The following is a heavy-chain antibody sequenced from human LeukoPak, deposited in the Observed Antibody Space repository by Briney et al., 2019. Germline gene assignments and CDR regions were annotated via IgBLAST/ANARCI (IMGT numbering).Heavy chain of an antibody. CDR3: ARDSRYYDSSLGHGDY. V-gene: IGHV3-30-3*01. CDR1: GFTFSNYA. D-gene: IGHD3-22*01. Sequence: PGGSLRLSCAASGFTFSNYAIHWVRQAPGKGLEWVAVISYDGSNKYYADSVKGRFTISRDNFKNTLYLQMNSLRAEDTAVYYCARDSRYYDSSLGHGDYWGQGTLVTVSS. J-gene: IGHJ4*02. CDR2: ISYDGSNK.